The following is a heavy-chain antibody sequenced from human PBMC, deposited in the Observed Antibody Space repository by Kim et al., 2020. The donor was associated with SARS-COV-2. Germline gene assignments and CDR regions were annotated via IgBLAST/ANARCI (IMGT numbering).Heavy chain of an antibody. Sequence: GGSLRLSCAASGFTFSNAWMSWVRQAPGKGLEWVGRIKSKTDGGTTDYAAPVKGRFTISRDDSKNTLYLQMNSLKTEDTAVYYCTTDYRHIVVVPAAIGDRGYYFGYWGQGTLVTVSS. CDR2: IKSKTDGGTT. CDR1: GFTFSNAW. CDR3: TTDYRHIVVVPAAIGDRGYYFGY. V-gene: IGHV3-15*01. J-gene: IGHJ4*02. D-gene: IGHD2-2*02.